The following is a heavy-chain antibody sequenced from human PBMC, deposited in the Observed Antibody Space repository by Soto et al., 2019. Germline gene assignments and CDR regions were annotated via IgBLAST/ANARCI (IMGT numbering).Heavy chain of an antibody. CDR3: AADQGYYDSSGYSLPGFDP. D-gene: IGHD3-22*01. J-gene: IGHJ5*02. Sequence: SVKVSCKASGFTFTSSAVQWVRQARGQRLEWIGWIVVGSGNTNYAQKFQERVTITRDMSTSTAYMELSSLRSEDTAVYYCAADQGYYDSSGYSLPGFDPWGQGSLVTGSS. CDR2: IVVGSGNT. V-gene: IGHV1-58*01. CDR1: GFTFTSSA.